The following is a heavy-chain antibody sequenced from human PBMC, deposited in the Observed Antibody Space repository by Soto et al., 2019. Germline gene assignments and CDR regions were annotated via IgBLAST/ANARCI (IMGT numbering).Heavy chain of an antibody. CDR3: ARAYYDILTGYQGGNWFDP. V-gene: IGHV1-8*01. J-gene: IGHJ5*02. CDR2: MNPNSGNT. D-gene: IGHD3-9*01. Sequence: ASVKVSCKASGYTFTSYDINWVRQATGQGLEWMGWMNPNSGNTGYAQKFQGRVTMTRNTSISTAYMELTSLRSEDTAVYYCARAYYDILTGYQGGNWFDPWGQG. CDR1: GYTFTSYD.